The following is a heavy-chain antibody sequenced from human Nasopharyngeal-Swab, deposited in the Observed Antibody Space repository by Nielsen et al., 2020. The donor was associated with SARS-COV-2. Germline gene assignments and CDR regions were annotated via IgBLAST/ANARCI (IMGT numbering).Heavy chain of an antibody. V-gene: IGHV3-73*01. CDR1: GFTFSDSA. CDR2: VRSKANNYAT. Sequence: GGSLRLSCAASGFTFSDSAVHWARQASGKGLEWVGRVRSKANNYATDYAASVKGRFIISRDDSKNTAYLQMNSLKTEDTAVYYCTRCGGSCYAGRDYWGQGTLVTVSS. J-gene: IGHJ4*02. D-gene: IGHD2-15*01. CDR3: TRCGGSCYAGRDY.